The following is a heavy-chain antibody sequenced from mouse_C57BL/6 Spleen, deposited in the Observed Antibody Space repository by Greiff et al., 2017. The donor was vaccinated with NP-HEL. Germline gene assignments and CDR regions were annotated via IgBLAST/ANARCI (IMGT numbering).Heavy chain of an antibody. J-gene: IGHJ1*03. V-gene: IGHV1-15*01. Sequence: QVQLQQSGAELVRPGASVTLSCKASGYTFTDYEMHWVKQTPVHGLEWIGAIDPETGGTAYNQKFKGKAILTADKSSSTAYMELRSLTSEDSAVYYCTRHTTVVDWYFDVWGKGTTVTVSS. CDR3: TRHTTVVDWYFDV. D-gene: IGHD1-1*01. CDR2: IDPETGGT. CDR1: GYTFTDYE.